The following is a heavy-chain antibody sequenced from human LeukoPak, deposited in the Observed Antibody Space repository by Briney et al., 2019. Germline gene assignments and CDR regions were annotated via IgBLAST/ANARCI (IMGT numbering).Heavy chain of an antibody. D-gene: IGHD6-6*01. J-gene: IGHJ4*02. Sequence: PGGSLRLSCAASGFTFSSFAMSWVRQAPGKGLEWVSSISAGGGSAYSADSVKGRFTISRDNSKDTLYLQMNGLRAEDTAVYYCAKFAVESSSPGYYFDYWGQGTLVTVSS. CDR3: AKFAVESSSPGYYFDY. CDR1: GFTFSSFA. CDR2: ISAGGGSA. V-gene: IGHV3-23*01.